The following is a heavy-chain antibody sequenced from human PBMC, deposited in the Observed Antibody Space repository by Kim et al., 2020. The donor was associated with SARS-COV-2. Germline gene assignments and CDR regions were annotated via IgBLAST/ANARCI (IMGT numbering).Heavy chain of an antibody. D-gene: IGHD3-3*01. CDR2: IYYSGST. CDR1: GGSISSSSYY. Sequence: SETLSLTCTVSGGSISSSSYYWGWIRQPPGKGLEWIGSIYYSGSTYYNPSLKSRVTISVDTSKNQFSLKLSSVTAADTAVYYCARDRVVEAAYNWFDPWGQGTLVTVSS. CDR3: ARDRVVEAAYNWFDP. J-gene: IGHJ5*02. V-gene: IGHV4-39*07.